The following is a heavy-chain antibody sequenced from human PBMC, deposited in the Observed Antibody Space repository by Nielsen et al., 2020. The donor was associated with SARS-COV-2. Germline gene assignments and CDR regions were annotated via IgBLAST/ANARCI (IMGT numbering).Heavy chain of an antibody. CDR1: GFTFSSYW. Sequence: GESLKISCAASGFTFSSYWMSWVRQAPGKGLEWVANIKQDGGEIHFKDSLKGRFTISRDNAKNSLYLQMNSLRAEDTALYYCAKDPHYDISHGLFDPWGQGTLVTVSS. CDR3: AKDPHYDISHGLFDP. CDR2: IKQDGGEI. J-gene: IGHJ5*02. V-gene: IGHV3-7*03. D-gene: IGHD3-9*01.